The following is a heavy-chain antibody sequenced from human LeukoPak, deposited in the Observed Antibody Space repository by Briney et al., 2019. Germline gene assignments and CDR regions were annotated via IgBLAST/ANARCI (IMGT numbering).Heavy chain of an antibody. CDR1: GFTFSSYG. CDR2: IWYDGSNK. V-gene: IGHV3-33*01. CDR3: TRERMGAGGLADY. D-gene: IGHD1-26*01. J-gene: IGHJ4*02. Sequence: GGSLRLSCAASGFTFSSYGMHWVRQAPGKGLEWVAVIWYDGSNKYYADSVKGRFTISRDNSKNTLYLQMNSLRAEDTAVYYCTRERMGAGGLADYWGQGTLVTVSS.